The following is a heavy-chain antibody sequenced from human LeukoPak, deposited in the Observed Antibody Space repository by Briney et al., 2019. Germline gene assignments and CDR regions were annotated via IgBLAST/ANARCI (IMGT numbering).Heavy chain of an antibody. J-gene: IGHJ4*02. CDR2: IRSKAYGGTT. CDR3: TRADIVVVPAAFDY. Sequence: GGSLRLSCAASGFTFSSYGFHWVRQAPGKGLEWVGFIRSKAYGGTTEYAASVKGRFTISRDDSKSIAYLQMNSLKTEDTAVYYCTRADIVVVPAAFDYWGQGTLVTVSS. D-gene: IGHD2-2*01. V-gene: IGHV3-49*04. CDR1: GFTFSSYG.